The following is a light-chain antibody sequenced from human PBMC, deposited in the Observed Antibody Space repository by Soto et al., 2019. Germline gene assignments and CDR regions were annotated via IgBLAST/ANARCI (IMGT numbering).Light chain of an antibody. V-gene: IGKV3-11*01. CDR2: DAS. CDR1: QSVGTF. CDR3: LQYHHWPLT. Sequence: EIVLTQSPDTLSLPPGERATLSCRASQSVGTFLAWYQQKPGQAPRLLIFDASNRATGIPARFSGSGSGTDFTLTISSLEPEDFAVYYCLQYHHWPLTFGGGTKVEIK. J-gene: IGKJ4*01.